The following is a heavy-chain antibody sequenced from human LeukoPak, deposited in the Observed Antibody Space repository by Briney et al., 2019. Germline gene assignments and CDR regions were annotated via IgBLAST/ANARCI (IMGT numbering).Heavy chain of an antibody. Sequence: ASVKVSCKASGYTFTNYYIHWVRQAPGQGLEWMGMINPSGGRTTYAKKFQGRVTMTRDTSTNTVYTELSSLRSDDTAVYYCARAEDSAVVGDYWGQGTLVTVSS. CDR2: INPSGGRT. CDR1: GYTFTNYY. J-gene: IGHJ4*02. V-gene: IGHV1-46*01. D-gene: IGHD6-19*01. CDR3: ARAEDSAVVGDY.